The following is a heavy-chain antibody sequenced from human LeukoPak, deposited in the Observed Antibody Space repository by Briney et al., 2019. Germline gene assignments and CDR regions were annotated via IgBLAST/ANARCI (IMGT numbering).Heavy chain of an antibody. Sequence: PSETLSLTCAVYGGSFSGYYWSWIRQHPGKGLEWIGYIYYSGSTYYNPSLKSRVTISVDTSKNQFSLKLSSVTAADTAVYYCARDSVSVVVTANYYYYGMDVWGQGTTVTVSS. CDR2: IYYSGST. CDR3: ARDSVSVVVTANYYYYGMDV. D-gene: IGHD2-21*02. J-gene: IGHJ6*02. V-gene: IGHV4-31*11. CDR1: GGSFSGYY.